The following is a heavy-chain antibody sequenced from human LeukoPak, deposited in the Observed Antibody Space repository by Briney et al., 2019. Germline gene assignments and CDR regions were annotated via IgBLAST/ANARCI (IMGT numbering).Heavy chain of an antibody. CDR3: ARVAYGNSATHFDY. J-gene: IGHJ4*02. Sequence: ASVKVSCKASAYTFTDYYIHWVRQAPGQGLEWMGRMNPNSGGADYAPKFQGRVSMTGETSIKTAYVELTRLQSDDTAMYYCARVAYGNSATHFDYWGQGTLVTVSS. D-gene: IGHD4-23*01. CDR1: AYTFTDYY. CDR2: MNPNSGGA. V-gene: IGHV1-2*06.